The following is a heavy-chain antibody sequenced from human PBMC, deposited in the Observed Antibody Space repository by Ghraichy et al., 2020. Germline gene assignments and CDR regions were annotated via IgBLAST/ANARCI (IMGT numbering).Heavy chain of an antibody. V-gene: IGHV1-18*04. J-gene: IGHJ2*01. Sequence: ASVKVSCRASGYTFTTYGVIWVRQAPGHGLEWIGWIRPYNGGTNYAQKFQDRVSMTTDISTTTAYMELTSLKFDDTAIYYCARESPYTFESRNYRGYFDFWGRGTLVTVSS. CDR3: ARESPYTFESRNYRGYFDF. CDR2: IRPYNGGT. CDR1: GYTFTTYG. D-gene: IGHD2-2*02.